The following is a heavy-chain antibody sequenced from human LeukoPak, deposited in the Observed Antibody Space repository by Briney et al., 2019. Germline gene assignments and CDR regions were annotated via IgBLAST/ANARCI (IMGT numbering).Heavy chain of an antibody. Sequence: PSETLSLTCTVSGGSISSYYWSWIRQPPGKGLEWIGYIYYSGSTNYNPSLKSRVTISVDTSKNQFSLKLSSVTAADTAVYYCARGGYYDSSGYPGDWGQGTLVTVSS. J-gene: IGHJ4*02. CDR1: GGSISSYY. D-gene: IGHD3-22*01. CDR2: IYYSGST. V-gene: IGHV4-59*01. CDR3: ARGGYYDSSGYPGD.